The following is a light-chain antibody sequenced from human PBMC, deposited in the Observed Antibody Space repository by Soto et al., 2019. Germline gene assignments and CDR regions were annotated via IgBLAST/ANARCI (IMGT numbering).Light chain of an antibody. CDR3: SSPGDRTADV. V-gene: IGLV2-23*01. CDR2: EGT. Sequence: QSALTQPASVSGSPGQSITISCTGTGTDVGRYHRVSWYQQVTGKAPKLIIYEGTERPSGVSHRFSGSESGNTASLTISGLHYEDEAEYYCSSPGDRTADVFGSGTKVTVL. CDR1: GTDVGRYHR. J-gene: IGLJ1*01.